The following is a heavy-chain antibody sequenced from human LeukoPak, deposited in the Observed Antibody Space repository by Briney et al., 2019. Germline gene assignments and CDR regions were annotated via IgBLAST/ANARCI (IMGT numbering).Heavy chain of an antibody. CDR1: GFTFSNYW. CDR2: IKQDGSEK. D-gene: IGHD3-22*01. V-gene: IGHV3-7*01. Sequence: GGSLRLSCAASGFTFSNYWMSWVRQAPGKGLEWVANIKQDGSEKYYVDSAKGRFTISRDNAKNSLYLQMNSLRAEDTAVYYCAHLAKDYYDSSGTNDPDYWGQGTLVTVSS. J-gene: IGHJ4*02. CDR3: AHLAKDYYDSSGTNDPDY.